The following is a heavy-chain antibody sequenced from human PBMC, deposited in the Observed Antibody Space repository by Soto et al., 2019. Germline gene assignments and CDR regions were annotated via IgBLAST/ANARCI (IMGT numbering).Heavy chain of an antibody. CDR2: IDPSDSQT. CDR3: ARQIYDSDTGPNFQYYFDS. J-gene: IGHJ4*02. D-gene: IGHD3-22*01. Sequence: PGESLKISCKGSGYSFAGYWITWVRQKPGKGLEWMGRIDPSDSQTYYSPSFRGHVTISATKSITTVFLQWSSLRASDTALYYCARQIYDSDTGPNFQYYFDSWGQGTPVTVSS. CDR1: GYSFAGYW. V-gene: IGHV5-10-1*01.